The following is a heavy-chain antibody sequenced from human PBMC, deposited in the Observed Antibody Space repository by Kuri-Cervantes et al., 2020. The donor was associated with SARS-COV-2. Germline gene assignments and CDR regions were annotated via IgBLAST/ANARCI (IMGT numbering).Heavy chain of an antibody. Sequence: GESLKISCSASGFTFGSYAMHWVRQAPGKGLEYVSAISSNGGSTYYADSVKGRFTISRDNSENTLYLQMSSLRAEDTAVYYCAKSGGTADGGFDPWGQGTLVTVSS. CDR1: GFTFGSYA. D-gene: IGHD6-13*01. CDR3: AKSGGTADGGFDP. CDR2: ISSNGGST. J-gene: IGHJ5*02. V-gene: IGHV3-64D*06.